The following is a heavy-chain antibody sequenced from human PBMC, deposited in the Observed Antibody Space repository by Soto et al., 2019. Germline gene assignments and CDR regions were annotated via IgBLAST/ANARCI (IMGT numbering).Heavy chain of an antibody. J-gene: IGHJ4*02. V-gene: IGHV1-69*01. CDR3: ARQFDYDTSGYYYAY. CDR2: ITPLFGTP. CDR1: GGTFNKYA. D-gene: IGHD3-22*01. Sequence: SVKVSCKASGGTFNKYAIYWVRQAPGQGLEWMGGITPLFGTPNYAQRFQGRVTISADEVTSTAYMELRSLRSDDTGVYYCARQFDYDTSGYYYAYWGQGTLVTVSS.